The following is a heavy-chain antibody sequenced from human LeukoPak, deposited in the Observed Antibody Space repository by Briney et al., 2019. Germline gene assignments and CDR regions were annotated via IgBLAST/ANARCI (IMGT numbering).Heavy chain of an antibody. CDR2: INPNSGGT. D-gene: IGHD3-9*01. J-gene: IGHJ4*02. CDR1: GYTFTGYY. CDR3: ARSPHILTGENFDY. V-gene: IGHV1-2*02. Sequence: APVKVSCKPSGYTFTGYYIHWVRQAPGQGLEWMGWINPNSGGTYYAQKFKGRVTMTRDTSITTAYMEMSRLRADDTALYYCARSPHILTGENFDYWGQGTLVTVSS.